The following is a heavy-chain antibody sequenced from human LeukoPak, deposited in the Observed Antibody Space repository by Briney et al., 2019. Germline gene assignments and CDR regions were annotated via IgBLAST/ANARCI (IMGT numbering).Heavy chain of an antibody. CDR1: GYSISSGYY. V-gene: IGHV4-38-2*02. CDR3: AGKYYYDSSGYFYVDY. CDR2: IYHSEST. D-gene: IGHD3-22*01. Sequence: SETLSLTCTVSGYSISSGYYWGWIRQSPGKGLESPGKGLEWIGSIYHSESTYYNPSLKSRVTISLDTSKNQFSLKLSSVTAADTAVYYCAGKYYYDSSGYFYVDYWGQGTLVTVSS. J-gene: IGHJ4*02.